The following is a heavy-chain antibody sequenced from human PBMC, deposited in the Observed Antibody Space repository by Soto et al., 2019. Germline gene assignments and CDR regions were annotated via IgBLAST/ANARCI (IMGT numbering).Heavy chain of an antibody. CDR2: INSDGSST. CDR1: GFTFSSYW. J-gene: IGHJ4*01. Sequence: GGSLRLSCAASGFTFSSYWMHWVRQAPGKGLVWVSRINSDGSSTSYADSVKGRFTISRDNAKNTLYLQMNSLRAEDTAVYYCARGHDFWSGTPFDFWGHGTLVTVPQ. V-gene: IGHV3-74*01. CDR3: ARGHDFWSGTPFDF. D-gene: IGHD3-3*01.